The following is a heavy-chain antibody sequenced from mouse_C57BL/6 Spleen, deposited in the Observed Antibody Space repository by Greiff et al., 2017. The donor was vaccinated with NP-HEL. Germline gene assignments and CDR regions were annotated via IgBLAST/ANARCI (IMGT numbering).Heavy chain of an antibody. D-gene: IGHD1-1*01. CDR3: ARGGLITTVVDYYAMDY. CDR1: GYSITSGYY. V-gene: IGHV3-6*01. CDR2: ISYDGSN. J-gene: IGHJ4*01. Sequence: EVQLQESGPGLVKPSQSLSLTCSVTGYSITSGYYWNWIRQFPGNKLEWMGYISYDGSNNYNPSLKNRISITRDTSKNQFFLKLNSVTTEDTATYYCARGGLITTVVDYYAMDYWGQGTSVTVSS.